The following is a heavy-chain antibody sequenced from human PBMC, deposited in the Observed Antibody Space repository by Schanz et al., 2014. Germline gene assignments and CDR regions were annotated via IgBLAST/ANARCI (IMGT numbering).Heavy chain of an antibody. CDR2: VSHDGFTK. CDR1: GFTFRGHA. V-gene: IGHV3-30*04. J-gene: IGHJ4*02. Sequence: VQLVESGGGLVQPGGSLRLSCAASGFTFRGHAMHWVRQAPGKGLEWVSIVSHDGFTKHYADSVRGRFTLSRDNSKNTVYLQMNSLRAEDTAVYYCAREAAYDWNDCFDYWGQGTLVTVSS. CDR3: AREAAYDWNDCFDY. D-gene: IGHD1-20*01.